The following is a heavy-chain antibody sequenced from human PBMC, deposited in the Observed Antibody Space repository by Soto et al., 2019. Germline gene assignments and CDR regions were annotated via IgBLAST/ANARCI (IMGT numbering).Heavy chain of an antibody. CDR1: GYTFTSYA. D-gene: IGHD3-10*01. V-gene: IGHV1-3*01. Sequence: ASVKVSCKASGYTFTSYAMHWVRQAPGQRFEWMGWINAGNGNTKYSQKFQGRVTITRDTSASTAYMELSSLRSEDTAVYYCARDPHYYGSGSYYNGIDYWGQGTLVTVSS. J-gene: IGHJ4*02. CDR3: ARDPHYYGSGSYYNGIDY. CDR2: INAGNGNT.